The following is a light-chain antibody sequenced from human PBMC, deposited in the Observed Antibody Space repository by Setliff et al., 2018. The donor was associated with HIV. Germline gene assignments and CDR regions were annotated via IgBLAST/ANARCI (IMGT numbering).Light chain of an antibody. V-gene: IGLV3-1*01. CDR3: QTWDSSTYVL. J-gene: IGLJ2*01. CDR2: QDN. Sequence: SYEPIQPPSVSVSPGQTASITCSGDKLGDKYACWYQQKPGQSPVLVIYQDNKRPSGIPERFSGSNSGNTATLTISGTQAMDEADYYCQTWDSSTYVLFGGGTKVTV. CDR1: KLGDKY.